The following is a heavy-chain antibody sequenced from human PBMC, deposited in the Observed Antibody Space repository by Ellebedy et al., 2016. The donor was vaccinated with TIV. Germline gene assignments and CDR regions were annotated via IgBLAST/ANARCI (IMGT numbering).Heavy chain of an antibody. CDR2: ISSSAITI. CDR1: GFTFSDYY. V-gene: IGHV3-11*01. J-gene: IGHJ4*02. CDR3: ASQSGYVKAGY. Sequence: PGGSLRLSCAASGFTFSDYYMNWIRQAPGKGLEWVSYISSSAITIYYADSVKGRFTISRDNAKNSLYLQMNSLRFEDTAVYYCASQSGYVKAGYWGQGTMVTVSS. D-gene: IGHD5-12*01.